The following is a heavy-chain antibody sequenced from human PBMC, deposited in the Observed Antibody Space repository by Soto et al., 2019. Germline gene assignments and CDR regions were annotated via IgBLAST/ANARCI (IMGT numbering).Heavy chain of an antibody. D-gene: IGHD3-10*01. CDR1: GVTCSSYT. CDR3: AIAREASLRRVPSPY. Sequence: GGSLRLSCEASGVTCSSYTMNWVRRAPGKGLEWVATIGGSGDGTYYGDSVKGRFTISRDNSKNTVYLQMNSLRAEDTAIYYCAIAREASLRRVPSPYWGQGPLVTL. J-gene: IGHJ4*02. V-gene: IGHV3-23*01. CDR2: IGGSGDGT.